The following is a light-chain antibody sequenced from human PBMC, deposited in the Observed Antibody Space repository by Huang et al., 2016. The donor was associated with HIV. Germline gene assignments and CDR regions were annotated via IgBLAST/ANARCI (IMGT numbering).Light chain of an antibody. V-gene: IGKV2-30*02. CDR1: QSLVHSDGNSY. Sequence: DVVMTQSPLSLPVTLGQPASISCRSSQSLVHSDGNSYLNWFQQRPGQSPRRLIYKVSNRDSGVPDRFSGSGSGTDVTLKISRVEAEDVGVYYCMQGTHWPWTFGQGTKVEIK. CDR2: KVS. CDR3: MQGTHWPWT. J-gene: IGKJ1*01.